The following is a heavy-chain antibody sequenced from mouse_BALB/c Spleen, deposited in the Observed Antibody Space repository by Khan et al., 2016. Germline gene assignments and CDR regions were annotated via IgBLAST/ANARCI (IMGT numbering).Heavy chain of an antibody. CDR3: PRNWDVGFDY. CDR2: INPDSSTI. V-gene: IGHV4-1*02. D-gene: IGHD4-1*01. Sequence: EVKLLESGGGLVQPGGSLKLSCTTSGFEFSRYWMSWVRQAPGRGLEWIGEINPDSSTINYTPSLKDKFIISRDNAKNTLYLQMSKVRSEDTALYYGPRNWDVGFDYWGQGTTLTVSS. J-gene: IGHJ2*01. CDR1: GFEFSRYW.